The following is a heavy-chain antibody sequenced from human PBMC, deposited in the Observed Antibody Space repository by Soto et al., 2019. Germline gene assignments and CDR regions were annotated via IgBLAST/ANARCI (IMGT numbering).Heavy chain of an antibody. CDR2: IYYSGST. V-gene: IGHV4-30-4*01. CDR1: GGSISRCDYY. CDR3: ARARGARYFDY. Sequence: PSETLSLTCAVSGGSISRCDYYWSWIRQPPGKGLEWIGYIYYSGSTYYNPSLKSRVTISVDTSKNQFSLKLSSVTAADTAVYYCARARGARYFDYWGQGTLVTVSS. D-gene: IGHD2-15*01. J-gene: IGHJ4*02.